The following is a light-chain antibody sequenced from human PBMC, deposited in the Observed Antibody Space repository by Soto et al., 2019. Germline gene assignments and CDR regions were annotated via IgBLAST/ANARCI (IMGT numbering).Light chain of an antibody. V-gene: IGLV2-23*01. CDR3: SSYASSRVL. CDR2: EDT. J-gene: IGLJ2*01. Sequence: QSVLTQPASVSGSPGQSITISCTGTSSDVGRYNLVSWYQQHPGKAPKLMIYEDTKRPSGISNRFSGSKSGNTASLTISALQAEDEADYHCSSYASSRVLFGGGTKLTVL. CDR1: SSDVGRYNL.